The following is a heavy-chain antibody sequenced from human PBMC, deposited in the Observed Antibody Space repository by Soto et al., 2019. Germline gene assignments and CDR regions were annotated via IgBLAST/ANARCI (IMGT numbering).Heavy chain of an antibody. D-gene: IGHD3-3*01. CDR2: IHGGGNSA. CDR1: GFTFSGYA. V-gene: IGHV3-23*01. J-gene: IGHJ6*02. Sequence: PGGSLRLSCAASGFTFSGYAMSWVRQAPGKGLEWVSVIHGGGNSAYYADSVKSRFTISRDNSKNTLYLQMNSLRAEDTSIYYSAFGVDSRYCDYGEDVCVHGSSDTVPS. CDR3: AFGVDSRYCDYGEDV.